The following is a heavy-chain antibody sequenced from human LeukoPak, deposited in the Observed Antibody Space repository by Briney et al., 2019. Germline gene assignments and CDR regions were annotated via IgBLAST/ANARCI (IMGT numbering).Heavy chain of an antibody. V-gene: IGHV3-30-3*01. J-gene: IGHJ5*02. CDR3: ARGYCSSTSCYVYNWFDP. CDR1: GFTFSSYA. Sequence: PGGSLRLSCAASGFTFSSYAMHWVRQAPGKGLEWVAVISYDGSNKYYADSVKGRFTISRDNSKNTLYLQMNSLRAEDTAVYYCARGYCSSTSCYVYNWFDPWGQGTLVTVSS. CDR2: ISYDGSNK. D-gene: IGHD2-2*01.